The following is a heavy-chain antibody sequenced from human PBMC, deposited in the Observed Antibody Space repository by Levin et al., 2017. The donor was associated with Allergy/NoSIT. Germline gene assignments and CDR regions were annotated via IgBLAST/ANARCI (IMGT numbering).Heavy chain of an antibody. Sequence: SQTLSLTCTVSGGSISSGDYYWSWIRQPPGKGLEWIGYIYYSGSTYYNPSLKSRVTISVDTSKNQFSLKLSSVTAADTAVYYCARTQRVVPAAIPSEGLDYWGQGTLVTVSS. CDR3: ARTQRVVPAAIPSEGLDY. CDR2: IYYSGST. D-gene: IGHD2-2*02. CDR1: GGSISSGDYY. J-gene: IGHJ4*02. V-gene: IGHV4-30-4*01.